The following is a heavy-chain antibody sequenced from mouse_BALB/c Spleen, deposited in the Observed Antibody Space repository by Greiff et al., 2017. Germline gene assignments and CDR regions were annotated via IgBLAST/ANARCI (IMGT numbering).Heavy chain of an antibody. V-gene: IGHV7-3*02. CDR2: IRNKANGYTT. CDR1: GFTFTDYY. Sequence: EVKLEESGGGLVQPGGSLRLSCATSGFTFTDYYMSWVRQPPGKALEWLGFIRNKANGYTTEYSASVKGRFTISRDNSQSILYLQMNTLRAEDSATYYCARVRLRFYAMDYWGQGTSVTVSS. CDR3: ARVRLRFYAMDY. D-gene: IGHD1-2*01. J-gene: IGHJ4*01.